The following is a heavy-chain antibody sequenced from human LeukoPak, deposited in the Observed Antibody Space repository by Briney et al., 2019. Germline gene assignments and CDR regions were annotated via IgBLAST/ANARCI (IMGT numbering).Heavy chain of an antibody. V-gene: IGHV3-48*03. D-gene: IGHD3-10*01. J-gene: IGHJ4*02. CDR2: ISSSGSTI. CDR3: ASTVVRGVIVDY. Sequence: GGSQRLSCAASRFTFSSYEMNWVRQAPGKGREWVSYISSSGSTIYYAHSVKGRFTISRDNAKNSLYLQMNSLRAEDTAVYYCASTVVRGVIVDYWGQGTLVTVSS. CDR1: RFTFSSYE.